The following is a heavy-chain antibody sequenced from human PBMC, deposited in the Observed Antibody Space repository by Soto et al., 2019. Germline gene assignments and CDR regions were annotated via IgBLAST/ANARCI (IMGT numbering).Heavy chain of an antibody. CDR3: AHVMRSDDCARSALDH. J-gene: IGHJ1*01. CDR1: GFPFRHYA. CDR2: ISGSGNDA. V-gene: IGHV3-23*01. D-gene: IGHD2-15*01. Sequence: RGSLGLSCTASGFPFRHYAMSWVRQAPGKGLEWVSAISGSGNDASYADSVRGRFTISRDNSRSTLYLHMNSLRVEATAVYYCAHVMRSDDCARSALDHWGQGTLGTVSS.